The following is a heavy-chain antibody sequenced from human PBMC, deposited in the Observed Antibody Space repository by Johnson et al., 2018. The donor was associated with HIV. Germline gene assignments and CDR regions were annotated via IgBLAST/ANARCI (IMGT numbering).Heavy chain of an antibody. J-gene: IGHJ3*01. CDR1: GFTFKSYT. Sequence: QMQLVESGGGLVKPGGSLRLSCVASGFTFKSYTVHWVRQAPGKGLEWVAVISYDGTKKNYADSVKGRFTISRDNSNNTIYLQINSLRAEDTAVYYCARDAFDLWGQGTMVTVSS. CDR3: ARDAFDL. CDR2: ISYDGTKK. V-gene: IGHV3-30*14.